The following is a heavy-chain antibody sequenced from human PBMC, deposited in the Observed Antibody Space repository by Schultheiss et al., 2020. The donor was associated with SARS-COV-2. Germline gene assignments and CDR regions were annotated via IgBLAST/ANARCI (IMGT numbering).Heavy chain of an antibody. V-gene: IGHV4-38-2*01. Sequence: SETLSLTCAVSGYSISSGYYWGWIRQPPGKGLEWIGYIYYSGSTNYNPSLKSRVTISMDTSKNQFSLKLSSVTAVDTAVYYCAATIIVVVPAAPAPYYYYMDVWGKGTTVTVSS. CDR1: GYSISSGYY. CDR2: IYYSGST. J-gene: IGHJ6*03. D-gene: IGHD2-2*01. CDR3: AATIIVVVPAAPAPYYYYMDV.